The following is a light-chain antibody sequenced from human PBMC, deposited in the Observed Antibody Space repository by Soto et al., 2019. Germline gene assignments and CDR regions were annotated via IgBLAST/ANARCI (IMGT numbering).Light chain of an antibody. CDR2: AAS. CDR1: ESISTF. CDR3: QQSYSIPRT. Sequence: DIQMTQSPSSLSASVGDRVTITCRANESISTFLSWYQQKPGNAPKLLIYAASTLQSGVPSSFSGSGSGTDFTLTISSLQPEDFATYYCQQSYSIPRTFGHGTKVEFK. V-gene: IGKV1-39*01. J-gene: IGKJ1*01.